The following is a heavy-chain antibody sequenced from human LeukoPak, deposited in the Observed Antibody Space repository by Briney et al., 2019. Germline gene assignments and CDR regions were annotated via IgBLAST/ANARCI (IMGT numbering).Heavy chain of an antibody. CDR2: TNPNSGNT. Sequence: GASVKVSCKASGYTFTSYDINWVRQATGQGLEWMGWTNPNSGNTGYAQKFQGRVTMTRNTSISTAYMELSSLRSEDTAVYYCARVGVRDDSFDYWGQGTLVTVSS. V-gene: IGHV1-8*01. D-gene: IGHD3-22*01. CDR3: ARVGVRDDSFDY. J-gene: IGHJ4*02. CDR1: GYTFTSYD.